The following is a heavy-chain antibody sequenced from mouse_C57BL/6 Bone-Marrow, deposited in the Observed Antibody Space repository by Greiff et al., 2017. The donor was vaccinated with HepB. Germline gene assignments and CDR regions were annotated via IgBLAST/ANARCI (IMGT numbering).Heavy chain of an antibody. CDR1: GYTFTSYW. J-gene: IGHJ2*01. Sequence: QVQLQQSGAELVKPGASVKLSCKASGYTFTSYWMHWVKQRPGQGLEWIGMIHPNSGSTNYNEKFKSKATLTVDKSSSTAYMQLSSLTSEDSAVYYCARGGLVITTVVHYWGQGTTLTVSS. CDR2: IHPNSGST. V-gene: IGHV1-64*01. D-gene: IGHD1-1*01. CDR3: ARGGLVITTVVHY.